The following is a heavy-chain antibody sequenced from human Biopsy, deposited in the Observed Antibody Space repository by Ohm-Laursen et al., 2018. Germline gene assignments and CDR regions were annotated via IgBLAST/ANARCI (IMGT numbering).Heavy chain of an antibody. CDR2: IYYSGST. J-gene: IGHJ6*02. D-gene: IGHD2/OR15-2a*01. Sequence: SETLSLTCTVSGGSISSDYWSWIRQTPGKGLEWIGYIYYSGSTNYNPSLKSRVTISVDPSKKQFSLRLNSVTAADTAVYYCARATNSTGWPYYYFYGMDVWGQGTTVTVSS. CDR3: ARATNSTGWPYYYFYGMDV. V-gene: IGHV4-59*01. CDR1: GGSISSDY.